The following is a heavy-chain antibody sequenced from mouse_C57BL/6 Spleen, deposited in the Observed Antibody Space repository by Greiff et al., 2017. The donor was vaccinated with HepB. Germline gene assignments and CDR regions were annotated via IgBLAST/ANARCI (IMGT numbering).Heavy chain of an antibody. CDR3: TTPSYYYGSSP. CDR2: IDPEDGDT. D-gene: IGHD1-1*01. J-gene: IGHJ3*01. CDR1: GFNIKDYY. Sequence: EVQLQQSGAELVRPGASVKLSCTASGFNIKDYYMHWVKQRPEQGLEWIGRIDPEDGDTEYAPKFQGKATMTADTSSNTAYLQLSSLTSEGTAGYDGTTPSYYYGSSPWGQGTLVTVSA. V-gene: IGHV14-1*01.